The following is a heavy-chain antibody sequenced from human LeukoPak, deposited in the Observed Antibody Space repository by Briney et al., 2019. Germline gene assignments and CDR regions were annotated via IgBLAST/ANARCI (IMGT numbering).Heavy chain of an antibody. CDR3: ARDSIWGSGTYGFDY. Sequence: ASVKVSCKASGYTFTSYLIHWVRQAPGQRLEWMGWINVGNDNTKYSQNFQGRVTITRDTSASTAYMELSSLRSEDTAVYYCARDSIWGSGTYGFDYWGQGTLVTVSS. D-gene: IGHD1-26*01. CDR1: GYTFTSYL. V-gene: IGHV1-3*01. J-gene: IGHJ4*02. CDR2: INVGNDNT.